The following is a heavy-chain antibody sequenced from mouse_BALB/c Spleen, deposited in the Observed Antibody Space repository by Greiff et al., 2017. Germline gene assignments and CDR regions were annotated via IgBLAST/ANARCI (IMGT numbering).Heavy chain of an antibody. J-gene: IGHJ1*01. CDR3: ARRGWYFDV. CDR2: ISCSGST. Sequence: EVKLVESGPGLVKPSQSLSLTCTVTGYSITSDYAWNWIRQFPGNKLEWMGYISCSGSTSYNPSLKSRISITRDTSKNQFFLQLNSVTTEDTATYYCARRGWYFDVWGAGTTVTVSS. V-gene: IGHV3-2*02. CDR1: GYSITSDYA.